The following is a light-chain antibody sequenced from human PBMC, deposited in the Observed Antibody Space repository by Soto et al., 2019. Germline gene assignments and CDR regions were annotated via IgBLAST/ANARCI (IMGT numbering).Light chain of an antibody. CDR3: QDNYSNT. CDR1: QSISNY. CDR2: AAS. J-gene: IGKJ4*01. Sequence: DIQMTQSPSSLSASVGDRVTFTCRASQSISNYLNWYQQKPGKAPKLLIYAASTWQSGVPSRFSGSGSGTDFTLTISRLQHDDFANYYCQDNYSNTFGGGTKVEIK. V-gene: IGKV1-39*01.